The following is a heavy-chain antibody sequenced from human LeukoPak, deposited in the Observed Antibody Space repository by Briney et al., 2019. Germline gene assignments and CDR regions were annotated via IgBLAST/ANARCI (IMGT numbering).Heavy chain of an antibody. CDR1: GGSISSHY. J-gene: IGHJ6*03. D-gene: IGHD5-24*01. CDR3: ARESNSYMDV. Sequence: SETLSLTCTVSGGSISSHYWSWIRQPPGKGLEWIGYIYYSGRTNYNPSIKSRVAISVDTSKNQFSLKLSSVTAADTAVYYCARESNSYMDVWGKGTTVTVSS. CDR2: IYYSGRT. V-gene: IGHV4-59*11.